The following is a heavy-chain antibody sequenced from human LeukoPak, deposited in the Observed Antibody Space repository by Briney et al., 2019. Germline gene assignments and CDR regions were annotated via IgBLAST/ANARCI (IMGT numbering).Heavy chain of an antibody. Sequence: GRSLRLSCAASGLTFSSYAMHWVRQAPGKGLEWVAVISYDGSNKYYADSVKGRFTISRDNSKNTLYLQMNSLRAEDTAVYYCARVSRGYSSSWWSIDYYYYYGMDVWGQGTTVTVSS. D-gene: IGHD6-13*01. V-gene: IGHV3-30*04. CDR1: GLTFSSYA. CDR2: ISYDGSNK. J-gene: IGHJ6*02. CDR3: ARVSRGYSSSWWSIDYYYYYGMDV.